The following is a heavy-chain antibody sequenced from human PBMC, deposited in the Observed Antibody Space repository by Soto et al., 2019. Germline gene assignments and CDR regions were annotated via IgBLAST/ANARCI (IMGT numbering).Heavy chain of an antibody. J-gene: IGHJ6*02. CDR1: GGSISSYY. D-gene: IGHD2-2*01. CDR2: IYCSGST. Sequence: PSETLSLTCTVSGGSISSYYWSWIRQPPGKGLERIGYIYCSGSTNYNPSLKSRVTISVDTSKNQFSLKLSSVTAADTAVYYCARSQGSSTSLEIYYYYYYGMDVWGQGTTVTVSS. V-gene: IGHV4-59*08. CDR3: ARSQGSSTSLEIYYYYYYGMDV.